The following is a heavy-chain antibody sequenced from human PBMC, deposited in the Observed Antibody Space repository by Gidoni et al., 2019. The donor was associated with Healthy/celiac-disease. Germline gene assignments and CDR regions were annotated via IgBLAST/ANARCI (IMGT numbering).Heavy chain of an antibody. J-gene: IGHJ3*02. CDR1: AGSISSGAYY. CDR2: TYYRGST. D-gene: IGHD3-3*01. CDR3: ARVSIFGVDAFDI. V-gene: IGHV4-30-4*01. Sequence: QVQLQESGPGLVQPSQTPSLTCTVSAGSISSGAYYWSWIRPPPGKGLEWIGYTYYRGSTDYNPSLKSRVTISVDTSKNQFSLKLSSVTAADTAVYYCARVSIFGVDAFDIWGQGTMVTVSS.